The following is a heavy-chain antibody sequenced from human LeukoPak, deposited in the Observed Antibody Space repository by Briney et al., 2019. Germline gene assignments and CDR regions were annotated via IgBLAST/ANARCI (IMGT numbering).Heavy chain of an antibody. Sequence: ASVKVSCKASGFPFTSYGISWVRQAPGQGLEWMGWISAYNGNTNYAQKLQGRVTMTTDTSTSTAYMELRSLRSDDTAVYYCARDMNPGTIVVPGHDYWGQGTLVTVSS. D-gene: IGHD2-15*01. V-gene: IGHV1-18*01. CDR2: ISAYNGNT. CDR3: ARDMNPGTIVVPGHDY. CDR1: GFPFTSYG. J-gene: IGHJ4*02.